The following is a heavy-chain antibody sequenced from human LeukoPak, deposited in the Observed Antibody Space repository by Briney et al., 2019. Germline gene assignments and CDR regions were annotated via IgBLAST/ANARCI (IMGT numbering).Heavy chain of an antibody. D-gene: IGHD3-10*01. CDR3: AREGTVYGSGTYYYYYMDV. CDR1: GYTFTGYF. CDR2: INPNSGGT. V-gene: IGHV1-2*02. J-gene: IGHJ6*03. Sequence: ASVKVSCKASGYTFTGYFMHWVRQAPGQGLEWMGWINPNSGGTNYAQKFQDRVTMTRDTSISTAYMELSRLRSDDTAVYYCAREGTVYGSGTYYYYYMDVWGKGTTVTISS.